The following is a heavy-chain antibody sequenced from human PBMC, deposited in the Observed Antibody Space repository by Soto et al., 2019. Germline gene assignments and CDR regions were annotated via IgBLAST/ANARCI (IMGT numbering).Heavy chain of an antibody. V-gene: IGHV3-30*18. CDR1: GFTFSSYG. D-gene: IGHD5-18*01. CDR2: ISYDGSNK. J-gene: IGHJ6*02. CDR3: AKGRLRQGGPPPIYGMDV. Sequence: GGSLRLSCAASGFTFSSYGMHWVRQAPGKGLEWVAVISYDGSNKYYADSVKGRFTISRDNSKNTLYLQMNSLRAEDTAVYYCAKGRLRQGGPPPIYGMDVWGQGTTVTVSS.